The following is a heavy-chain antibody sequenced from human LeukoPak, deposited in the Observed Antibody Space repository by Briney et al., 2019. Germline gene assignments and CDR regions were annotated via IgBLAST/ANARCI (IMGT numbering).Heavy chain of an antibody. Sequence: GSLRLSCAASGFTFSSYSMNWVRQAPGKGLEWIGSIYHSGSTYYNPSLKSRVTISVDTSKNQFSLKLSSVTAADTAVYYCARAGDYGDLIRDYWGQGTLVTVSS. D-gene: IGHD4-17*01. CDR1: GFTFSSYS. J-gene: IGHJ4*02. CDR3: ARAGDYGDLIRDY. V-gene: IGHV4-38-2*01. CDR2: IYHSGST.